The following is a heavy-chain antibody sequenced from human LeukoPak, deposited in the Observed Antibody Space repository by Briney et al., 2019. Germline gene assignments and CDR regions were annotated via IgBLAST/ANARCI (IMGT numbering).Heavy chain of an antibody. CDR1: GGSFSGYY. J-gene: IGHJ6*02. CDR2: INHSGST. CDR3: ARGPEQLAFYYYYYGMDV. V-gene: IGHV4-34*01. Sequence: PSETLSLTCAVYGGSFSGYYWSWIRQPPGKGLEWIGEINHSGSTNYNPSLKSRVTISVDTSKNQFSLKLSSVTAADTAAYYCARGPEQLAFYYYYYGMDVWGQGTTVTVSS. D-gene: IGHD6-13*01.